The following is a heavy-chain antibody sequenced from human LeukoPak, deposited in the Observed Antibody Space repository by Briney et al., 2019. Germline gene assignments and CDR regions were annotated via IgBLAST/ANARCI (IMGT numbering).Heavy chain of an antibody. J-gene: IGHJ5*02. V-gene: IGHV4-61*05. Sequence: SETLSLTCIVSGGSISITTYYWGWIRQPPGKGLEWIGYIYYSGSTNYNPSLKSRVTISVDTSKNQFSLKLSSVTAADTAVYYCARAGYCSGGSCYRNNWFDPWGQGTLVTVSS. CDR3: ARAGYCSGGSCYRNNWFDP. CDR2: IYYSGST. CDR1: GGSISITTYY. D-gene: IGHD2-15*01.